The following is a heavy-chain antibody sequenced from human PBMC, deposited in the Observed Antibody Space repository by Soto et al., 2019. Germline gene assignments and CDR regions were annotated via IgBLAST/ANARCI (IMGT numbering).Heavy chain of an antibody. V-gene: IGHV3-30*18. Sequence: PGGSLRLSCAASGFTFSSYGMHWVRQAPGKGLEWVAVISYDGSNKYYADSVKGRFTISRDNSKNTLYLQMNSLRAEDTAVYYCAKDLGDSPTPYWGQGTQVTVSS. CDR2: ISYDGSNK. D-gene: IGHD3-22*01. CDR1: GFTFSSYG. CDR3: AKDLGDSPTPY. J-gene: IGHJ4*02.